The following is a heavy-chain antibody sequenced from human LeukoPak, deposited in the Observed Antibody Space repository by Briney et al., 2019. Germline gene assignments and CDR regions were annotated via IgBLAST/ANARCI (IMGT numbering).Heavy chain of an antibody. Sequence: GASVKVSCKASGYTFTGYYMHWVRQAPGQGLEWMGWINPNSGGTNYAQKFQGRVTMTRDTSISTAYMELSRLRSDDTAVYYCARAPRGYSSGWYENDYWGQGTLVTVSS. V-gene: IGHV1-2*02. D-gene: IGHD6-19*01. CDR3: ARAPRGYSSGWYENDY. J-gene: IGHJ4*02. CDR1: GYTFTGYY. CDR2: INPNSGGT.